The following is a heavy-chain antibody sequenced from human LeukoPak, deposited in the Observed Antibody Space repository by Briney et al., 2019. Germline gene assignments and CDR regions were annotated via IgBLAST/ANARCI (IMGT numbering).Heavy chain of an antibody. D-gene: IGHD2-2*01. Sequence: ASVKVSCKASGYTFTGYYMHWVRQAPGQGLEWMGWINPNSGGTNYAQKFQGRVTMTRDTSISTAYMELSRLRSDDTAVYYCARGNRYCSSTSCYYYYYMDVWGKGTTVTVSS. V-gene: IGHV1-2*02. CDR2: INPNSGGT. J-gene: IGHJ6*03. CDR1: GYTFTGYY. CDR3: ARGNRYCSSTSCYYYYYMDV.